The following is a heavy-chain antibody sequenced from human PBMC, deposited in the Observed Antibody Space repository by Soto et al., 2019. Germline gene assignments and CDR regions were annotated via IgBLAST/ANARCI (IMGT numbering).Heavy chain of an antibody. CDR3: ARVKATVTMENAFDI. CDR2: SYSGGST. J-gene: IGHJ3*02. Sequence: PSVTLSLTCSLSRGSICSGGNYWGWIRSHPVKGMEWSGYSYSGGSTYDTPTLISRVTISVDTSKNQFSLKFSSVTAADTAVYYCARVKATVTMENAFDIWGQGTMVTVAS. CDR1: RGSICSGGNY. D-gene: IGHD4-17*01. V-gene: IGHV4-31*03.